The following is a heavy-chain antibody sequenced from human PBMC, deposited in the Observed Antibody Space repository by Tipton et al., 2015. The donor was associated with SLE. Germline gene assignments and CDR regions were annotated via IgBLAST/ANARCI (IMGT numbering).Heavy chain of an antibody. D-gene: IGHD6-6*01. Sequence: TLSLTCAVSDFSVSSSHYCGWFRQPPGKGLEGIGTIYLSGSTYYNPSLKSRVSISEDTSRNQFSLKLSSVTAADTAVYYCAGSSIAARWSFDYWGQGTLVTVSS. V-gene: IGHV4-38-2*01. CDR1: DFSVSSSHY. CDR3: AGSSIAARWSFDY. CDR2: IYLSGST. J-gene: IGHJ4*02.